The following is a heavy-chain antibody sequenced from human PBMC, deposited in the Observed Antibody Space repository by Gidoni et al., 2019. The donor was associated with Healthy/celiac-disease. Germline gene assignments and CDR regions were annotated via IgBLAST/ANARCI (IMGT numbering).Heavy chain of an antibody. CDR2: ISWNSGSI. V-gene: IGHV3-9*01. D-gene: IGHD2-15*01. Sequence: EVQLVESGGGLVQPGRSLRLSCAASGFTFDDYAMHWVRQAPGKGLEGVSGISWNSGSIGYADSVKGRFTISRDNAKNYLYLQMNSLRAEDTALYYCAKGLGYCSGGSCYSGRYYYYGMDVWGQGTTVTVSS. CDR1: GFTFDDYA. J-gene: IGHJ6*02. CDR3: AKGLGYCSGGSCYSGRYYYYGMDV.